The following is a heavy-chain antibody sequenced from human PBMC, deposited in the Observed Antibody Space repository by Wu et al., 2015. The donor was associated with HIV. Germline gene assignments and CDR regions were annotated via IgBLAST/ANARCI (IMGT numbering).Heavy chain of an antibody. D-gene: IGHD2-2*02. CDR3: ARDGGLDVVPAAIWGEDAFDI. J-gene: IGHJ3*02. Sequence: QAHLVQSGTEVKKPGASVKVSCKTSGYTFTSYGISWVRQAPGQGLEWMGWISAYNGNTNYAQKLQGRVTMTTDTSTSTAYMELRSLRSDDTAVYYCARDGGLDVVPAAIWGEDAFDIWGQGTMVTVSS. V-gene: IGHV1-18*01. CDR2: ISAYNGNT. CDR1: GYTFTSYG.